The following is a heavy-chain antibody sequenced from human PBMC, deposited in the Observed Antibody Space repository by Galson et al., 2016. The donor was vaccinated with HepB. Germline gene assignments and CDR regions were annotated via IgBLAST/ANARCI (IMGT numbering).Heavy chain of an antibody. V-gene: IGHV4-59*01. D-gene: IGHD2-8*02. CDR2: IYFSGST. CDR1: GGSIGNYY. CDR3: ARARFDPSLVWAPCFDY. J-gene: IGHJ4*02. Sequence: SETLSLTCTVSGGSIGNYYWSWIRQPPGKGLEWIGYIYFSGSTHYNPSLKSRVTISVDTSKNQFSLKLSSVTAADTAVYYCARARFDPSLVWAPCFDYWGQGTLVPVSS.